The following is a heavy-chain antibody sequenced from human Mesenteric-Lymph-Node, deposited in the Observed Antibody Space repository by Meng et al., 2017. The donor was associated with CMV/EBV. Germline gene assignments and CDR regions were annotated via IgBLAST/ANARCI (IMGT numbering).Heavy chain of an antibody. CDR2: ISSSSTTI. V-gene: IGHV3-48*04. CDR3: ARDQRPLDYDYVWGSSSYYYAMDV. J-gene: IGHJ6*02. D-gene: IGHD3-16*01. CDR1: GFTFSSYS. Sequence: GGSLRLSCAASGFTFSSYSMSWVRQAPGKGLECISYISSSSTTIYYTASVKGRFTISRDNAKNSLYLQMNSLRAEDTAVYYCARDQRPLDYDYVWGSSSYYYAMDVWGQGTTVTSP.